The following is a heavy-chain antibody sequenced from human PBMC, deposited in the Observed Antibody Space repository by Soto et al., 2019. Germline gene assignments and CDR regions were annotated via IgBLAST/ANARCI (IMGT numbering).Heavy chain of an antibody. D-gene: IGHD6-6*01. J-gene: IGHJ5*02. CDR3: VYSSSYNWFYP. V-gene: IGHV4-34*01. CDR2: INHSGST. Sequence: SETLSLTCAVYGGSFSGYYWSWFRQPPGKGLEWIGEINHSGSTNYNPSLKSRVTISVDTSKNQFSLKLSSVTAADTAVYYCVYSSSYNWFYPWGQGTLVTVSS. CDR1: GGSFSGYY.